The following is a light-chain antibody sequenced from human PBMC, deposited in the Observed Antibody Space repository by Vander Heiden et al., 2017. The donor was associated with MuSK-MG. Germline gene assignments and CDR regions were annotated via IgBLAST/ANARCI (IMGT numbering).Light chain of an antibody. CDR1: SSDVGGYNL. V-gene: IGLV2-14*03. Sequence: QSITISSPGTSSDVGGYNLVSWYHQHPGKAPIRMIYDVSSRTSGVSNRFSGSKSGNTASLTISGLMAEDEADYYGSSYTSSSTGIFGGGTKLTVL. J-gene: IGLJ2*01. CDR2: DVS. CDR3: SSYTSSSTGI.